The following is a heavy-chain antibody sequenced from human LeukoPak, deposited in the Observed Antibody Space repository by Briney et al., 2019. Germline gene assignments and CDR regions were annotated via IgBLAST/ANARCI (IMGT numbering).Heavy chain of an antibody. CDR1: GGTFSSYA. D-gene: IGHD3-10*01. J-gene: IGHJ4*02. CDR3: ARDHVLLWFGELLSLYYFDY. CDR2: IIPIFGTA. Sequence: GASVKVSCKASGGTFSSYAISWVRQAPGQGLEWMGGIIPIFGTANYAQKFQGRVTITADESTSTAYMELRSLRSDDTAVYYCARDHVLLWFGELLSLYYFDYWGQGTLVTVSS. V-gene: IGHV1-69*13.